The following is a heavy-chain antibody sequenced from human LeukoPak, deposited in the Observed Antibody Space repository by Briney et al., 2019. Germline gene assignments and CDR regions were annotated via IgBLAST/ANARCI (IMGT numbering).Heavy chain of an antibody. J-gene: IGHJ4*02. Sequence: SETLSLTCTVSGGFISSSSYYWGWIRQPPGKGLEWIGSIYYSGSTYYNPSLKSRVTISVDTSKNQFSLKLSSVTAADTAVYYCARQRRNEKQQLVARDRALTPLSTRHFDYWGQGTLVTVSS. V-gene: IGHV4-39*01. D-gene: IGHD6-13*01. CDR1: GGFISSSSYY. CDR2: IYYSGST. CDR3: ARQRRNEKQQLVARDRALTPLSTRHFDY.